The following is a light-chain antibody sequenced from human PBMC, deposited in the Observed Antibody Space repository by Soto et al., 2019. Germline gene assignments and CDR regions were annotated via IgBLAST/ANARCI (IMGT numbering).Light chain of an antibody. CDR3: QQYNNWPRS. J-gene: IGKJ4*01. Sequence: EIVMTQSPATLSVSPGERATLSCRASQSVSSNLAWYQQKPGQAPRLLIYRASTRATGIPDRFSGSGSGTEFTLTISSLQSEDFAVYYCQQYNNWPRSFGGGTKVEIK. V-gene: IGKV3-15*01. CDR2: RAS. CDR1: QSVSSN.